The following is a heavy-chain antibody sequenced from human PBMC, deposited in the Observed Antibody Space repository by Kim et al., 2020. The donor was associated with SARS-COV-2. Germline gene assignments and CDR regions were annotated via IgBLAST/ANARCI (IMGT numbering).Heavy chain of an antibody. V-gene: IGHV3-15*01. CDR3: TTDGYSGYDGWFDP. Sequence: GGSLRLSCAASGFTFSNAWMSWVRQAPGKGLEWVGRIKSKTDGGTTDYAAPVKGRFTISRDDSKNTLYLQMNSLKTEDTAVYYCTTDGYSGYDGWFDPWGQGTLVTVSS. D-gene: IGHD5-12*01. CDR1: GFTFSNAW. J-gene: IGHJ5*02. CDR2: IKSKTDGGTT.